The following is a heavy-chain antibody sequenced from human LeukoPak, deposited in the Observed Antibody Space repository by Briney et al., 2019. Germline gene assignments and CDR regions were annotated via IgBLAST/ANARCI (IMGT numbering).Heavy chain of an antibody. CDR3: ARTYYDILTGSNYFDY. D-gene: IGHD3-9*01. J-gene: IGHJ4*02. CDR2: IYSGGST. Sequence: GGSLRPSCAASGFTVSSNYMSWVRQAPGKGLEWVSVIYSGGSTYYADSVKGRFTISRDNSKNTLYLQMNSLRAEDTAVYYCARTYYDILTGSNYFDYWGQGTLVTVSS. V-gene: IGHV3-66*01. CDR1: GFTVSSNY.